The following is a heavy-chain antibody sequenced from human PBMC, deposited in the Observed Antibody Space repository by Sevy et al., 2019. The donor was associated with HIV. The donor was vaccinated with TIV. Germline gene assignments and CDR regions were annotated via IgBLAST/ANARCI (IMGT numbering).Heavy chain of an antibody. CDR3: PTGGSLLEH. CDR2: IKSKIEGGTT. J-gene: IGHJ1*01. V-gene: IGHV3-15*01. Sequence: GGSLRLSCAASGFTFNNVWMSWVRQAPGKGLDWVGHIKSKIEGGTTDYAAPVKGRFTISRDDSRNMLYLQMNSLKIGDTAVFYCPTGGSLLEHWGQGTLVTVSS. CDR1: GFTFNNVW.